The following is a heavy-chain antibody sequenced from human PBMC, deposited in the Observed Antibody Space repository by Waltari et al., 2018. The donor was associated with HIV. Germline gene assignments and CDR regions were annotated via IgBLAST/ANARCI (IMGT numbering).Heavy chain of an antibody. D-gene: IGHD6-13*01. Sequence: QVQLVESGGGVVQPGRSLRLSCAASGFTFSSYGMPWVRQAPGKGLEWVEVIWYDGSNKYYADSVKGRFSISRDNSKNTLYLQMNSLRAEDTAVYYCARDTAAAGPYYYYYGMDVWGQGTTVTVSS. V-gene: IGHV3-33*01. J-gene: IGHJ6*02. CDR2: IWYDGSNK. CDR1: GFTFSSYG. CDR3: ARDTAAAGPYYYYYGMDV.